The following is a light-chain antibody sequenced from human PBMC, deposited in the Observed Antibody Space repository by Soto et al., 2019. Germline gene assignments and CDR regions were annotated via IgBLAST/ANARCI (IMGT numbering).Light chain of an antibody. CDR1: SSNIGAGYE. V-gene: IGLV1-40*01. Sequence: QSVLTQPPSVSRAPGQRVTISCTGSSSNIGAGYEVHWYQQLPGTAPKLLIYGNIYRPSGVPDRFSGSKSGTSVSLAITGLQTEDEANYHCQSYDSILSGVVFGGGTKLTVL. J-gene: IGLJ2*01. CDR2: GNI. CDR3: QSYDSILSGVV.